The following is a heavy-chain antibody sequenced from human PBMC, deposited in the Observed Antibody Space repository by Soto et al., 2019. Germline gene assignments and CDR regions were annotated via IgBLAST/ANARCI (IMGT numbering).Heavy chain of an antibody. CDR1: GFTFSNYP. J-gene: IGHJ4*02. CDR3: ARGV. V-gene: IGHV3-23*04. D-gene: IGHD3-16*01. CDR2: IIAGGNTT. Sequence: EVQVVESGGGLVQPGGSLTLSCATSGFTFSNYPMNWVRQAPGKGLEWVSGIIAGGNTTSYADSVKGRFTIFRDNSKNSVCLPMNSLRVDNTADYSCARGVWGQGTLVTVSS.